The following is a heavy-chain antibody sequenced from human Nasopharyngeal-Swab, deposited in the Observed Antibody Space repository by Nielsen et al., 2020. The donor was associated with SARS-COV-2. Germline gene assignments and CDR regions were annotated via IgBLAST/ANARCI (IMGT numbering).Heavy chain of an antibody. CDR2: ISGSGGST. CDR3: AKALSANNWNYYYYGMDV. J-gene: IGHJ6*02. V-gene: IGHV3-23*01. D-gene: IGHD1-20*01. Sequence: GESLKISCAASGFSFRSYEMNWVRQAPGKGLEWVSAISGSGGSTYYADSVKGRLTISRDNSKNTLYLQMNSLRAEDTAVYYCAKALSANNWNYYYYGMDVWGQGTTVTVSS. CDR1: GFSFRSYE.